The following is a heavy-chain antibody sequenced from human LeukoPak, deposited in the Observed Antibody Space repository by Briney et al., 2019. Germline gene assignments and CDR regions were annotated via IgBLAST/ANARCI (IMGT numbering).Heavy chain of an antibody. D-gene: IGHD3-22*01. CDR3: ARSTYYYDSSGYYLNPFDY. J-gene: IGHJ4*02. Sequence: PSETLSLTCTVSGGSISSSSYYWGWIRQPPGKGLEWIGSIYYSGSTYYNPSLKSRVTISVDTSKNQFSLELSSVTAADTAVYYCARSTYYYDSSGYYLNPFDYWGQGTLVTVSS. CDR1: GGSISSSSYY. CDR2: IYYSGST. V-gene: IGHV4-39*01.